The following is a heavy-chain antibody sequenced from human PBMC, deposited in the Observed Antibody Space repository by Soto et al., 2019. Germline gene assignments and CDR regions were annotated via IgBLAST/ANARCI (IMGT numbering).Heavy chain of an antibody. CDR1: GGSISSGDYY. CDR2: IYYTGIP. CDR3: ARITLSCEITSCHPDAFDV. V-gene: IGHV4-30-4*01. D-gene: IGHD2-2*01. Sequence: QVQLQESGPGLVKPSETLSLTCAVSGGSISSGDYYWSWIRQPPGKGLEWIGYIYYTGIPYHNPPLKRRLSLSIDTSKNQFSLNLKSVTAADTAVYYCARITLSCEITSCHPDAFDVWGQGKVVTVSS. J-gene: IGHJ3*01.